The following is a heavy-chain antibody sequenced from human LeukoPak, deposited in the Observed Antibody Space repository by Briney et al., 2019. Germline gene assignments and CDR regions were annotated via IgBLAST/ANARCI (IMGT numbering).Heavy chain of an antibody. Sequence: GKGLEWVSAISGSGGSTYYADSVKGRFTISRDNSKNTLYLQMNSLKTEDTAVYYCTQSNYWGQGALVTVSS. V-gene: IGHV3-23*01. CDR3: TQSNY. CDR2: ISGSGGST. J-gene: IGHJ4*02.